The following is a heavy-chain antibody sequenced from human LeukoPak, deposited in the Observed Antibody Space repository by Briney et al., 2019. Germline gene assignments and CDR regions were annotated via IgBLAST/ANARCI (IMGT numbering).Heavy chain of an antibody. CDR1: GGSFSGYY. CDR3: ARQPSWCLFSSSTSCYNDDSSGWYVRDAFDI. CDR2: INHSGST. J-gene: IGHJ3*02. V-gene: IGHV4-34*01. D-gene: IGHD2-2*02. Sequence: SETLSLTCAVYGGSFSGYYWSWIRQPPGKGLEWIGEINHSGSTNYNPSLKSRVTISVDTSKNQFSLKLSSVTAADTAVYYCARQPSWCLFSSSTSCYNDDSSGWYVRDAFDIWGQGTMVTVSS.